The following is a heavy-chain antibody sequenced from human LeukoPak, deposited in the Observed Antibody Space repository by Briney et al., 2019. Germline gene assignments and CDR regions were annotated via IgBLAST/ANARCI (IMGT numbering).Heavy chain of an antibody. CDR2: ISYDGSNK. J-gene: IGHJ3*02. CDR3: AKSYGRHNHDAFDI. D-gene: IGHD4-17*01. CDR1: GFTFSSYG. V-gene: IGHV3-30*18. Sequence: PGGSLRLSCAASGFTFSSYGMHWVRQAPGKGLEWVAVISYDGSNKYYADSVKGRFTISRDNSKNTLYLQMNSLRAEDTAVYYCAKSYGRHNHDAFDIWGQGTMVTVSS.